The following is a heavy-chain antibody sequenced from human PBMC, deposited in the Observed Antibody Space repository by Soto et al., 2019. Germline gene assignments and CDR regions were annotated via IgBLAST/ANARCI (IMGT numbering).Heavy chain of an antibody. D-gene: IGHD3-22*01. CDR1: GFTFSNYA. Sequence: PGGSLRLSCTGSGFTFSNYAMHWVRQAPGKGLEWVALISFDGSKKYYTDSVKGRFTISRDNAKNTLYLQMNSLRAEDTAVYYCARDAPTYYYDSSAKIWGQGTMVTVSS. J-gene: IGHJ3*02. CDR2: ISFDGSKK. CDR3: ARDAPTYYYDSSAKI. V-gene: IGHV3-30-3*01.